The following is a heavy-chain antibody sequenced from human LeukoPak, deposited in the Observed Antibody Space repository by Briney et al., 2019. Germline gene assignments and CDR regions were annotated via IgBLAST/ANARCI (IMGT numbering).Heavy chain of an antibody. D-gene: IGHD3-3*01. CDR2: IYYSGST. J-gene: IGHJ5*02. CDR1: GVSISSGGYY. Sequence: SETLSLTCTVPGVSISSGGYYWSWIRQHPGKGLEWIGYIYYSGSTYYNPSLKSRVTISVDTSKNQFSLKLSSVTAADTAVYYCARELISPGNEHDFWSGYYTFPWFDPWGQGTLVTVSS. V-gene: IGHV4-31*03. CDR3: ARELISPGNEHDFWSGYYTFPWFDP.